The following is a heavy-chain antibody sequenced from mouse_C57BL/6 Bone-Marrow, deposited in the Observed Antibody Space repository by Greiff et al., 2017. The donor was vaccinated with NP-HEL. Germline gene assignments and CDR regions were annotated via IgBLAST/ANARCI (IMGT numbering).Heavy chain of an antibody. J-gene: IGHJ3*01. CDR1: GYTFTDYN. CDR3: ARERVYDGYYWFAY. CDR2: INPNNGGT. Sequence: VQLQQSGPELVKPGASVKIPCKASGYTFTDYNMDWVKQSHGKSLEWIGDINPNNGGTIYNQKFKGKATLTVDKSSSTAYMELRSLTSEDTAVYYCARERVYDGYYWFAYWGQGTLVTVSA. D-gene: IGHD2-3*01. V-gene: IGHV1-18*01.